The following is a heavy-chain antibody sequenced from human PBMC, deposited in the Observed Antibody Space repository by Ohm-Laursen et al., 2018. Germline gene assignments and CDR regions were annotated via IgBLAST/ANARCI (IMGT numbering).Heavy chain of an antibody. CDR2: IKPNSGGT. CDR3: AREDPYSNYYYGMDV. CDR1: GYTFTAYY. J-gene: IGHJ6*02. V-gene: IGHV1-2*02. D-gene: IGHD4-11*01. Sequence: VASVKVSCKASGYTFTAYYMHWVRQAPGQGLEWMGWIKPNSGGTNYAQKFQGRVTMTRDTSISTDYMEVSSLTSDDTAVYYCAREDPYSNYYYGMDVWGQGTTVTVSS.